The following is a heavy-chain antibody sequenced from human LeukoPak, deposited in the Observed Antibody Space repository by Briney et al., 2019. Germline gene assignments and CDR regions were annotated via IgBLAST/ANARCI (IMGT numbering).Heavy chain of an antibody. D-gene: IGHD7-27*01. CDR2: INPNSGGT. V-gene: IGHV1-2*02. J-gene: IGHJ3*02. CDR3: ARVYLGGLGTDAFDI. CDR1: GYTFTGYN. Sequence: GASVKVSCKASGYTFTGYNMHWVRQAPGQGLEWMGWINPNSGGTNYAQKLQGRVTMTTDTSTSTAYMELRSLRSDDTAVYYCARVYLGGLGTDAFDIWGQGTMVTVSS.